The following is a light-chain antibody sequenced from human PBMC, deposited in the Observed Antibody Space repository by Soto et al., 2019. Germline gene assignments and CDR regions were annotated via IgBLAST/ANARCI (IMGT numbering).Light chain of an antibody. CDR2: DAS. Sequence: ETVLTQSPATLSLSPGERATLSCRASQSVSSYLAWYQQKPGQAPRLLIYDASNRATGIPARFSGSWSGTDFTLTISSLEPEDYAVYYCQQRANFPLTFGQGTKLEIK. CDR3: QQRANFPLT. V-gene: IGKV3-11*01. J-gene: IGKJ2*01. CDR1: QSVSSY.